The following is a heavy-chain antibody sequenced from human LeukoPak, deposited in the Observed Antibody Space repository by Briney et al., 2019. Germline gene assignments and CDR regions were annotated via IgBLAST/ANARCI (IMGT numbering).Heavy chain of an antibody. CDR2: INWNGGST. D-gene: IGHD3-22*01. Sequence: GGSLRLSCAASGFTFSSYSMNWVRQAPGKGLEWVSGINWNGGSTGYADSVKGRFTISRDNAKNSLYLQMNSLRAEDTALYHCARGGAYYYDSSGYYPDNWFDPWGQGTLVTVSS. J-gene: IGHJ5*02. CDR3: ARGGAYYYDSSGYYPDNWFDP. CDR1: GFTFSSYS. V-gene: IGHV3-20*01.